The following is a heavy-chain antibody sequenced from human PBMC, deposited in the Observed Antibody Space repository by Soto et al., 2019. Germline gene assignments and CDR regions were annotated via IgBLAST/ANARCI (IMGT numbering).Heavy chain of an antibody. J-gene: IGHJ6*02. CDR3: AKGGSGNYLTYYYYYGMDV. CDR2: ISYDGNKK. Sequence: QVQLVESGGGVVQPGRSLRLSCVASGFTFSYYGMHWVRQAPGKGLEWVAIISYDGNKKYYADSVKGRFTISRDNSKNTVYLEMNNLRAEDTAMYYCAKGGSGNYLTYYYYYGMDVWGQGTTVTVSS. D-gene: IGHD3-22*01. V-gene: IGHV3-30*18. CDR1: GFTFSYYG.